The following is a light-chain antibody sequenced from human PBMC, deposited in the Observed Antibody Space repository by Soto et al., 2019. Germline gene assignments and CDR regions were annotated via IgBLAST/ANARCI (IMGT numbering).Light chain of an antibody. CDR2: DVN. CDR1: SSDVGGYNY. CDR3: SSYAGSSNV. V-gene: IGLV2-8*01. Sequence: QSALTQPPSASGSPGQSVAISCTGTSSDVGGYNYVSWYQQHPGKAHKLMIYDVNKQPSGVPDRFSGSESGNMASLTVSGLKAEDEADYSCSSYAGSSNVFGTGTKLTVL. J-gene: IGLJ1*01.